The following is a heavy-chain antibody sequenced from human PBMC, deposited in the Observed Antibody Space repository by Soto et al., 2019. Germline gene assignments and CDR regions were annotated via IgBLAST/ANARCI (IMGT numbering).Heavy chain of an antibody. CDR2: ISYDGSNK. CDR3: AREDAPSVFDI. J-gene: IGHJ3*02. V-gene: IGHV3-30-3*01. Sequence: QVQLVESGGGVVQPGRSLRLSCAASGFTFSSYAMHWVRQAPGKGLEWVAVISYDGSNKYYADSVKGRFTISRDNSKNTLYMQMKRLGAEGTAVYYCAREDAPSVFDIRGHGAMVTVSS. D-gene: IGHD1-26*01. CDR1: GFTFSSYA.